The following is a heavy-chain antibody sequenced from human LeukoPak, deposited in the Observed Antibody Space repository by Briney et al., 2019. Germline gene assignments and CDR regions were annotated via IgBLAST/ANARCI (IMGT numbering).Heavy chain of an antibody. J-gene: IGHJ4*02. CDR1: GFTFSNYE. D-gene: IGHD6-19*01. V-gene: IGHV3-48*03. CDR2: IGTSGGGI. CDR3: QVAGTESFDY. Sequence: GGSLRLSCAASGFTFSNYEMNWVRQAPGKGLEWLSYIGTSGGGIQYADSVKGRFTISRDNAKNSLYLQMNSLRAEDTAVYYCQVAGTESFDYWGQGTLVTVSS.